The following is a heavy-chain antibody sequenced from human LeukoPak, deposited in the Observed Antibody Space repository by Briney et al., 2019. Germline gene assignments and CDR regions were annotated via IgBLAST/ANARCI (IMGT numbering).Heavy chain of an antibody. D-gene: IGHD3-22*01. J-gene: IGHJ3*02. V-gene: IGHV4-59*01. Sequence: SETLSLACTVSGGSISSYYWSWIRQPPRKGLESIGYIYYSGSTNYNPSLKSRVTISVDTSKNQFSLKLSSVTAADTAVYYCARARRITMIVVADDAFDIWGQGTMVTVSS. CDR3: ARARRITMIVVADDAFDI. CDR2: IYYSGST. CDR1: GGSISSYY.